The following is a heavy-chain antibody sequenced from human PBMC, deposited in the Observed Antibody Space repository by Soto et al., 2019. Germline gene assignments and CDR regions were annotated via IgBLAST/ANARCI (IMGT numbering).Heavy chain of an antibody. CDR1: GYPVTAYY. Sequence: QLHLVQSGAVVKKPGASVTVSCSASGYPVTAYYMHWVRQAPGRGLEWMGGINPATGAAKDTQTFQGRVTMTRDTSTSTVFMELSGLTAEDTAVFYFARGGGVGVAGSADFDMWGQGTLVTVSS. D-gene: IGHD3-3*01. J-gene: IGHJ3*02. CDR2: INPATGAA. CDR3: ARGGGVGVAGSADFDM. V-gene: IGHV1-2*02.